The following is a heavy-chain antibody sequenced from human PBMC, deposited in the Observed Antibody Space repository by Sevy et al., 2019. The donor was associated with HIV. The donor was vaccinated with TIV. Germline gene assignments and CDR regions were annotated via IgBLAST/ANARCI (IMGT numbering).Heavy chain of an antibody. Sequence: GGSLRLSCTTSGFTLGDYAMNSVRQAPGKGLEWVGFMRSKPFAGTTEYAASVKGRFTISTDDSEASAHLQMNSLRTEDTGVYYCIRGRLLGYTAMVPDYWGQGTLVTVSS. D-gene: IGHD5-18*01. CDR2: MRSKPFAGTT. CDR3: IRGRLLGYTAMVPDY. CDR1: GFTLGDYA. J-gene: IGHJ4*02. V-gene: IGHV3-49*04.